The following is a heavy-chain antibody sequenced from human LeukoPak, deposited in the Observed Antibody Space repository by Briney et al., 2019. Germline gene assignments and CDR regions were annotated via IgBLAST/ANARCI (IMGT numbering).Heavy chain of an antibody. CDR2: ISSNGGST. D-gene: IGHD5-12*01. Sequence: PGGSLRLSCAASGFTFSSYAMHWVRQAPGKGLEYVSAISSNGGSTYYANSVKGRFTISRDNSKNTLYLQMSSLRAEDMAVYYCARDGSGGYDYFDYWGQGTLVTVSS. J-gene: IGHJ4*02. CDR3: ARDGSGGYDYFDY. V-gene: IGHV3-64*01. CDR1: GFTFSSYA.